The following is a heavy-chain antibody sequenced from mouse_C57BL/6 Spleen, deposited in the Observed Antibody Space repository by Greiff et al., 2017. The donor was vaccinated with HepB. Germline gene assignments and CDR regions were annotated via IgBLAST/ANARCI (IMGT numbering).Heavy chain of an antibody. CDR3: ARGSSYGWYFDV. J-gene: IGHJ1*03. CDR2: IYPGSGST. V-gene: IGHV1-55*01. CDR1: GYTFTSYW. Sequence: QVQLQQPGAELVKPGASVKMSCKASGYTFTSYWITWVKQRPGQGLEWIGDIYPGSGSTNYNEKFKSKATLTVDTSSSTAYMQLSSLTSEDAAVYYCARGSSYGWYFDVWGTGTTVTVAS. D-gene: IGHD1-1*01.